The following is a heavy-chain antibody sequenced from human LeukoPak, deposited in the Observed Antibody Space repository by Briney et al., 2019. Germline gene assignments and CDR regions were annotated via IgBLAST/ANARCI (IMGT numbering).Heavy chain of an antibody. V-gene: IGHV3-7*03. CDR1: AFIFSGHW. D-gene: IGHD3-16*01. Sequence: GGSLRLSCEASAFIFSGHWLNWVRQTPGKGLEWVASINHNGNVNYYVDSVKGRFTISRDNAKNSLYLQMSNLRAEDTAVYFCARGGGLDVWGQGATVTVSS. CDR2: INHNGNVN. CDR3: ARGGGLDV. J-gene: IGHJ6*02.